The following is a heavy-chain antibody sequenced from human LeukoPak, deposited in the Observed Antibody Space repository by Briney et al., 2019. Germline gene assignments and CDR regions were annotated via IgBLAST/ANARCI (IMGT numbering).Heavy chain of an antibody. D-gene: IGHD3-16*02. Sequence: GGSLRLSCAASGFIFSNYNMNWVRQAPGKGLEWVSSISSSSSYIYYADSMKGRFTISRDNAKNSLYLQMNSLRAEDTAVYYCARAPPYDYVWGSYSSVYYFDYWGQGTLVTVSS. V-gene: IGHV3-21*01. J-gene: IGHJ4*02. CDR2: ISSSSSYI. CDR3: ARAPPYDYVWGSYSSVYYFDY. CDR1: GFIFSNYN.